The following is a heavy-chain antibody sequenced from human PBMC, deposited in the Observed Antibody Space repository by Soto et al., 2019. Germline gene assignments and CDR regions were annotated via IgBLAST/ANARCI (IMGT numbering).Heavy chain of an antibody. CDR3: ARGGSCSSTSCYRKNWFDP. D-gene: IGHD2-2*01. CDR1: GGSISSSSYY. CDR2: INHSGST. J-gene: IGHJ5*02. V-gene: IGHV4-39*01. Sequence: PSETLSLTCTVSGGSISSSSYYWGWIRQPPGKGLEWIGKINHSGSTYYNPSLKSRVTISVDTSKNQFSLKLSSVTAADTAVYYCARGGSCSSTSCYRKNWFDPWGQGTLVTVSS.